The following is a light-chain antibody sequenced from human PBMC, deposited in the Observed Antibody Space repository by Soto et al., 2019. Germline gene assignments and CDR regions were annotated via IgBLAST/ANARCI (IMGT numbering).Light chain of an antibody. CDR3: SSYTAGGTI. V-gene: IGLV2-14*01. CDR1: SGDVGGYYY. J-gene: IGLJ1*01. CDR2: EVS. Sequence: LTQPASVSGSPGQSITISCTGTSGDVGGYYYVSWYQQLPGKAPKLMISEVSNRPSGVSNRFSGSKSGNTASLTISGLQAEDEADYYCSSYTAGGTIFGTGTKVTV.